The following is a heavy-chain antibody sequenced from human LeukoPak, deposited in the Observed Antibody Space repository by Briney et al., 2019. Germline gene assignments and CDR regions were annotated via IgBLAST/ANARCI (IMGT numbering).Heavy chain of an antibody. CDR1: GGSISSYY. D-gene: IGHD4-11*01. CDR3: ARGGLVEYSNYRYYYYYYGMDV. CDR2: IYTSGST. V-gene: IGHV4-4*07. Sequence: SETLSLTCTVSGGSISSYYWSWIRQPAGKGLEWIGRIYTSGSTNYNPSFKSRVTMSVDTSKNQFSLKLSSVIAADTAVYYCARGGLVEYSNYRYYYYYYGMDVWGQGTTVTVSS. J-gene: IGHJ6*02.